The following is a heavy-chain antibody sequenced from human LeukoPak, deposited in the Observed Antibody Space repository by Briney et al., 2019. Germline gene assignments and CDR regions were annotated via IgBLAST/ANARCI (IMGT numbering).Heavy chain of an antibody. Sequence: ASVKVSCKASGYTFTSYGISWVRQAAGQGLEWMGIINPSGGSTSYAQKFQGRVTMTRDTSTSTVYMELSSLRSEDTAVYYCARDEGIAARRPGDAFDIWGQGTMVTVSS. CDR2: INPSGGST. CDR3: ARDEGIAARRPGDAFDI. CDR1: GYTFTSYG. D-gene: IGHD6-6*01. J-gene: IGHJ3*02. V-gene: IGHV1-46*01.